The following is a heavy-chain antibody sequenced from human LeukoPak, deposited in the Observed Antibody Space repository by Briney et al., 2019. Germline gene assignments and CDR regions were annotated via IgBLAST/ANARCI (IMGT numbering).Heavy chain of an antibody. V-gene: IGHV3-30-3*01. D-gene: IGHD3-3*01. CDR1: GFTFSSYA. CDR3: ARDVGRGYSLDP. J-gene: IGHJ5*02. Sequence: GGSLRLSCAASGFTFSSYAMHWVRQAPGKGLEWVAVISYDGSNKYYADSVKGRFTISRDNSKNTLYLQMNSLRAEDTAVYYCARDVGRGYSLDPWGQGTLVTVSS. CDR2: ISYDGSNK.